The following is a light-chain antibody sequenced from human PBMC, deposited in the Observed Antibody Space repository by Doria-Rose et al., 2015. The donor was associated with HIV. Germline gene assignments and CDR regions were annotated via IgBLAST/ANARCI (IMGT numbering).Light chain of an antibody. J-gene: IGKJ2*01. CDR1: QGLTNN. V-gene: IGKV1-39*01. CDR2: TAT. CDR3: QQTYSFPYS. Sequence: PTASVGDRFSPTCRPSQGLTNNLNWYQQRAGKAPKLLIVTATTLQSGVPSRFSGGGSGTDFTLTISSLQPEDFATYYCQQTYSFPYSFGQGTKLDIE.